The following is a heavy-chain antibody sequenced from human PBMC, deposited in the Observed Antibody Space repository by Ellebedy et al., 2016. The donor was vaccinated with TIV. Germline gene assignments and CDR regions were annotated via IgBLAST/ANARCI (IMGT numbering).Heavy chain of an antibody. CDR1: GFSFRSYW. V-gene: IGHV3-7*01. CDR3: ATDGSYGDYLFPQHAFFF. Sequence: GESLKISCAASGFSFRSYWMSWVRQAPGKGLEWVANMRQNGNDKYYVDSVKGRFTISRDNAKSSLYLQMNSLRVEDTGLYYCATDGSYGDYLFPQHAFFFWGQGTMVTVSS. CDR2: MRQNGNDK. D-gene: IGHD4-17*01. J-gene: IGHJ3*01.